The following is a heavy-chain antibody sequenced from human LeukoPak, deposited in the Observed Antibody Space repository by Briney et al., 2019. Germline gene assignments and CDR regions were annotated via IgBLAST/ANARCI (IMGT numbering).Heavy chain of an antibody. Sequence: GGSLRLSCAASGFTFSSYAMHWVRQAPGKGLEWVAVISYDGSNKYYADSVKGRFTISRDNSKNTLYLQMNSLRAEDTAVYYCARLLVYNSGGEAFDHWGQGTLVTVSS. V-gene: IGHV3-30*04. CDR1: GFTFSSYA. CDR3: ARLLVYNSGGEAFDH. CDR2: ISYDGSNK. J-gene: IGHJ4*02. D-gene: IGHD1-20*01.